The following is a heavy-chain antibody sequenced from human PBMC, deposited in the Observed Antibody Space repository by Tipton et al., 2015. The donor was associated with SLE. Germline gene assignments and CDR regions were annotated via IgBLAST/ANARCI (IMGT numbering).Heavy chain of an antibody. CDR1: GGSISSYY. CDR2: INHSGST. D-gene: IGHD6-13*01. CDR3: ARVQIPSSRNWFDP. J-gene: IGHJ5*02. Sequence: TLSLTCTVSGGSISSYYWSWIRQPPGKGLEWIGEINHSGSTNYNPSLKSRVTISVDTSKNQFSLKLSSVTAADTAVYYCARVQIPSSRNWFDPWGQGTLVTVSS. V-gene: IGHV4-34*01.